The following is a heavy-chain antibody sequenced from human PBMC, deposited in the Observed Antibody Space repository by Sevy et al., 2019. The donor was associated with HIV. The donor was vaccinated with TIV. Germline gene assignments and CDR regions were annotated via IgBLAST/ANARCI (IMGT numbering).Heavy chain of an antibody. CDR2: IKQDGSEE. CDR1: GFTFRSSW. V-gene: IGHV3-7*01. J-gene: IGHJ4*02. CDR3: ATDMRAVTGHYFDN. D-gene: IGHD6-19*01. Sequence: GGSLRLSCAVSGFTFRSSWMSWVRQAPGKGLEWVANIKQDGSEEYYLDSVKGRFTVFRDNAKNSLYLQMNSLRADDTAVYYCATDMRAVTGHYFDNWGQGTLVTVSS.